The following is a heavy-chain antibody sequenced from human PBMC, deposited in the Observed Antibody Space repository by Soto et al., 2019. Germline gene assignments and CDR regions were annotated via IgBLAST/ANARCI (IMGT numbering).Heavy chain of an antibody. CDR1: GGSISSGDYY. Sequence: QVQLQESGPGLVKPSQTLSLTCTVSGGSISSGDYYWSWIRQPPGKGLEWIGYIYYSGSTYYNPSLKSRVTTSVDTSKNQFSLKLRSVTASDTAVYYCARDTTNWGLGIDYWGQGTLVTVSS. J-gene: IGHJ4*02. V-gene: IGHV4-30-4*01. CDR3: ARDTTNWGLGIDY. CDR2: IYYSGST. D-gene: IGHD7-27*01.